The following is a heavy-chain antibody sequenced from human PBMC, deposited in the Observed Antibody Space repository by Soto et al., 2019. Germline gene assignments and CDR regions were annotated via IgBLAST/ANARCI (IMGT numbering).Heavy chain of an antibody. CDR1: EGTFNSYA. Sequence: QAQVVQSGAEVRKPGSSVKLSCKASEGTFNSYAIAWVRQAPGQGLEWMGGIIPYYNTLNYAQKFQDRVTITADDSTNTVYMELSSLRSDDTAVYLCAIGASRWYPYFFDSWAQGTLVTVSS. V-gene: IGHV1-69*01. CDR3: AIGASRWYPYFFDS. J-gene: IGHJ4*02. D-gene: IGHD6-13*01. CDR2: IIPYYNTL.